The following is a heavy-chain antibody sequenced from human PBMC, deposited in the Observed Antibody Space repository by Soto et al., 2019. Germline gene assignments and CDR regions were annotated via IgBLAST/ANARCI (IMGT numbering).Heavy chain of an antibody. CDR3: ASLRSSGYAGFDP. D-gene: IGHD3-22*01. CDR1: GCTFTSYG. Sequence: ASGKDTCKASGCTFTSYGISWVRQAPGQGLEGMGWISAYNGNTNYAQKPQGRVTMTTDTSTSTAYMELRSLRSDDTAVYYCASLRSSGYAGFDPWGQGTLLTVSS. J-gene: IGHJ5*02. CDR2: ISAYNGNT. V-gene: IGHV1-18*01.